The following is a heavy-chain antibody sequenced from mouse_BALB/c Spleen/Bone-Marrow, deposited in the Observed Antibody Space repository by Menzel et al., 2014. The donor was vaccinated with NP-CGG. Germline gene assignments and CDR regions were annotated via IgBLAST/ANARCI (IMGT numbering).Heavy chain of an antibody. J-gene: IGHJ4*01. D-gene: IGHD4-1*01. V-gene: IGHV1-54*01. CDR2: INPGSGGT. Sequence: VQLQESGAELVRPGTSVKVSCKASGYAFTNYLIEWVKQRPGQGLEWIGVINPGSGGTNYSEKFKGKATLTADKSSSTAYMQLSSLTSDDSAVYFCARRLTGTSATDYWGQGTSVTVSS. CDR1: GYAFTNYL. CDR3: ARRLTGTSATDY.